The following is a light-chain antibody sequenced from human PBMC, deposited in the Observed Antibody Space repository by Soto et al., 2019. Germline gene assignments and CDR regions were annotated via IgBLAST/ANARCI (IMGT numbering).Light chain of an antibody. V-gene: IGLV1-40*01. CDR1: SSNIGAGYD. J-gene: IGLJ3*02. Sequence: QPVLTQPRSVSGAPGQRVTISCTGSSSNIGAGYDVHWYQELPGTTPKLLIYGNNNRPSGVPDRFSGSKSGTSASLAITGLQAEDEADYNCQSYDSSLSGWVFGGGTKLTVL. CDR3: QSYDSSLSGWV. CDR2: GNN.